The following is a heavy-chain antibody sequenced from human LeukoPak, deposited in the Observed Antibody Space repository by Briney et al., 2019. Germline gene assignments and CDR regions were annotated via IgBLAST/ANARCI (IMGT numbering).Heavy chain of an antibody. V-gene: IGHV3-30*18. Sequence: GGALRLSCAASEITFSSYGMNGVRQAPGKGLEWVEVISYDGSNKYYADSVKGRFTISRDNSKNTLYLQMNSLRAEDTAVYYCAKDYSSGWYYFDYWGQGTLVTVSS. J-gene: IGHJ4*02. CDR3: AKDYSSGWYYFDY. CDR1: EITFSSYG. D-gene: IGHD6-19*01. CDR2: ISYDGSNK.